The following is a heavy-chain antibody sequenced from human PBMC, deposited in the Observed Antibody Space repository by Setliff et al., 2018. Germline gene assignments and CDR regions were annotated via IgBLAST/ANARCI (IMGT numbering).Heavy chain of an antibody. CDR3: ATPAIAAAGTLFFDY. J-gene: IGHJ4*02. Sequence: ASVKVSCAASGFTFSSYWMNWVRQAPGKGLEWMGGFDPEDGETIYAQKFQGRVTMTEDTSTDTAYMELSSLRSEDTAVYYCATPAIAAAGTLFFDYWGQGTLVTVSS. CDR2: FDPEDGET. D-gene: IGHD6-13*01. V-gene: IGHV1-24*01. CDR1: GFTFSSYW.